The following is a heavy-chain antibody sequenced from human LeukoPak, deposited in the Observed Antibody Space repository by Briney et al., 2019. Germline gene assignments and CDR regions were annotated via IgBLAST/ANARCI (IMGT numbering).Heavy chain of an antibody. CDR1: GFTSTNFA. CDR2: IIVGSGAT. D-gene: IGHD3-16*01. CDR3: AADLSNPRMGASYLDS. V-gene: IGHV1-58*01. J-gene: IGHJ4*02. Sequence: GASVTVSCTASGFTSTNFAVQWVRQARGQRLERIGWIIVGSGATKCAQDFQERVTITRDLSTSTLYMELRSLTSEDTAVYYCAADLSNPRMGASYLDSWGQGTLVTVSS.